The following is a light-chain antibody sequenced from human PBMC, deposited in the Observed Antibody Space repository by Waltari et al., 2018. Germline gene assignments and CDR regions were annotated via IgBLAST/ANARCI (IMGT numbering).Light chain of an antibody. CDR3: CSYAGGYTYV. CDR1: SSDVGGYNY. Sequence: QSALTQPRSVSGSPEQSVTISCTGTSSDVGGYNYVSWYQQHPGKAPKLMIYDVSERPSGVPDRFSGSKSGNTASLTISGLQAEDEADYYCCSYAGGYTYVFGIGTKVTVL. J-gene: IGLJ1*01. CDR2: DVS. V-gene: IGLV2-11*01.